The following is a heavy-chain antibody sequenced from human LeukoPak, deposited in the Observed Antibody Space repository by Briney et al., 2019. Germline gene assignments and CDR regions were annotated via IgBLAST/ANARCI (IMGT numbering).Heavy chain of an antibody. J-gene: IGHJ4*02. CDR3: AKESSVGGWLDY. Sequence: PGRSLRLSCAASGFTFSSYAMHWVRQAPGKGLEWVAVISYDGSNRYYADSVKGRFTISRDNSKNTLYLQMNSLRAEDTAVYYCAKESSVGGWLDYWGQGTLVTVSS. CDR1: GFTFSSYA. V-gene: IGHV3-30-3*01. D-gene: IGHD6-19*01. CDR2: ISYDGSNR.